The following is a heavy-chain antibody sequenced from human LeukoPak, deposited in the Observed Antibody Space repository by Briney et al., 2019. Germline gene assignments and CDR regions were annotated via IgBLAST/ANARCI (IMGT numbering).Heavy chain of an antibody. CDR1: GGSISSYY. CDR2: IYTTGIT. Sequence: PSETLSLTCTVSGGSISSYYWSWIRQPAGKGLEWIGRIYTTGITNYNPSLKSRVTISVDTSKNQFSLKLSSVTAADTAVYYCASWAAARREILSYYGMDVWGQGTTVTVSS. V-gene: IGHV4-4*07. J-gene: IGHJ6*02. D-gene: IGHD6-13*01. CDR3: ASWAAARREILSYYGMDV.